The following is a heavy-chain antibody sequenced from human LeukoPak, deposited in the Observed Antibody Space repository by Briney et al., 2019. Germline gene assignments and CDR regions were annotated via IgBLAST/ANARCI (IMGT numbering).Heavy chain of an antibody. CDR1: GGSITGYY. D-gene: IGHD3-22*01. V-gene: IGHV4-59*01. Sequence: NPSETLSLTCTVSGGSITGYYWSWIRQPPGKGLEWIGYVFYSGSTNYNPSLKSRVTISVDTSKNQFSLKLSSVTAADTAVYYCARSDSSGYYLLNAFDIWGQGTMVTVSS. CDR3: ARSDSSGYYLLNAFDI. CDR2: VFYSGST. J-gene: IGHJ3*02.